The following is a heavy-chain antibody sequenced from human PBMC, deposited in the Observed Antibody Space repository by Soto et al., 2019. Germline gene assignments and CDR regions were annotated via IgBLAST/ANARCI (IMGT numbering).Heavy chain of an antibody. D-gene: IGHD3-22*01. J-gene: IGHJ4*02. CDR3: ARDYYKFYDSSGYYRSPAY. Sequence: PGGSLRLSCAASGFTFSSYAMHWVRQAPGKGLEWVALISYDGSDKDYADSVKGRFTISRDNSRNKLFLQMNSLRAEDTAVYYCARDYYKFYDSSGYYRSPAYWGQGTLVNGPS. V-gene: IGHV3-30-3*01. CDR1: GFTFSSYA. CDR2: ISYDGSDK.